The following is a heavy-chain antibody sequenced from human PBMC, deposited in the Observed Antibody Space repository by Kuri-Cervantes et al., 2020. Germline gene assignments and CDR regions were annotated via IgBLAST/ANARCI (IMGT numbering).Heavy chain of an antibody. D-gene: IGHD3-10*01. J-gene: IGHJ4*02. CDR3: ARGGAMVQVNDY. Sequence: GESLKISCAASGFTFSSYAMNWVRQAPGKGLEWVSYISSSGSTIYYADSVKGRFTISRDNAKNSLYLQMNSLRAEDTAVYYCARGGAMVQVNDYWGQGTLVTVSS. V-gene: IGHV3-48*03. CDR1: GFTFSSYA. CDR2: ISSSGSTI.